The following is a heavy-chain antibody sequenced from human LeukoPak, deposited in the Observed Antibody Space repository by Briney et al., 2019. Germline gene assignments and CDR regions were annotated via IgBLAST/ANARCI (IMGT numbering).Heavy chain of an antibody. CDR2: IYYSGST. CDR3: ARHAYYDFWSGYYSPPGYFDY. Sequence: SETLSLTCTVSGGSISSSSYYCGWIRPPPGKGLEWIGSIYYSGSTYYNPSLKSRVTISVDTSKNQFSLKLSSVTAADTAVYYCARHAYYDFWSGYYSPPGYFDYWGQGTLVTVSS. V-gene: IGHV4-39*01. J-gene: IGHJ4*02. CDR1: GGSISSSSYY. D-gene: IGHD3-3*01.